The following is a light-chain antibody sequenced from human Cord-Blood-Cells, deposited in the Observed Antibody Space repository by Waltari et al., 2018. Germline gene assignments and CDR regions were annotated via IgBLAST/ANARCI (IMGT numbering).Light chain of an antibody. CDR1: SSDVGGYNY. J-gene: IGLJ2*01. CDR3: SSYTSSSTPVV. V-gene: IGLV2-14*01. Sequence: QSALTQPASVSGSPGQSIPIPCTGPSSDVGGYNYVSWYQQHPGKAPNLMIYDVSNRPSGVSNRFSGSKSGNTASLTISGLQAEDEADYYCSSYTSSSTPVVFGGGTKLTVL. CDR2: DVS.